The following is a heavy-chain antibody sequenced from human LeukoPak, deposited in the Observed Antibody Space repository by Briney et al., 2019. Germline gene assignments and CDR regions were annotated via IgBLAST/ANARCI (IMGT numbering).Heavy chain of an antibody. CDR3: ARASYYDFWSGYSWFDP. Sequence: ASVKVSCKASGGTFSSYAISWVRQAPGQGLEWMGGIIPIFGTANYAQKFQGRVTITTDESTSTAYMELSSLRSEDTAVYYCARASYYDFWSGYSWFDPWGQGTLVTVSS. D-gene: IGHD3-3*01. CDR1: GGTFSSYA. V-gene: IGHV1-69*05. J-gene: IGHJ5*02. CDR2: IIPIFGTA.